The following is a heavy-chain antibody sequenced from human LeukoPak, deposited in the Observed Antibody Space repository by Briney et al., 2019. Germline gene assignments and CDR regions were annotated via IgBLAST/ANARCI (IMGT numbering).Heavy chain of an antibody. D-gene: IGHD6-13*01. Sequence: PGRSLRLSCEASGFTFSSYGMHWVRQAPGKGLEWVSYISHSGRTIYYADSVKGRFTISRDNAKNSLYLQMNSLRAEDTAVYYCARGVGSSWPGWFDPWGQGTLVTVSS. CDR2: ISHSGRTI. CDR3: ARGVGSSWPGWFDP. J-gene: IGHJ5*02. V-gene: IGHV3-48*03. CDR1: GFTFSSYG.